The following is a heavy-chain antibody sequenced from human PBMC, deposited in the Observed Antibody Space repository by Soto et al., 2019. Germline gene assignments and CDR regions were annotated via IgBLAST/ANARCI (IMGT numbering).Heavy chain of an antibody. V-gene: IGHV3-21*01. Sequence: GGPLRPSGAASGFAFRSFTMNWVGQAPGKGLEWFSTISSNSAYIYYTDALRGRFTISRDNAKNSLHLQMNSLRAEDTAVYYCTRDASRDSSSRGWFDPWGPGTLVTVSS. CDR2: ISSNSAYI. CDR3: TRDASRDSSSRGWFDP. J-gene: IGHJ5*02. D-gene: IGHD6-13*01. CDR1: GFAFRSFT.